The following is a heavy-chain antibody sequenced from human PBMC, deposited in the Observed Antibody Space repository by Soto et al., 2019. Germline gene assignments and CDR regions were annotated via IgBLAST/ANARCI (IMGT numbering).Heavy chain of an antibody. V-gene: IGHV4-4*07. CDR2: IYTSGST. D-gene: IGHD3-10*01. J-gene: IGHJ5*02. CDR1: GGSISSYY. Sequence: QVQLQESGPGLVKPSETLSLTCTVSGGSISSYYWSWIRQPAGKGLEWIGRIYTSGSTNYNPSLNSRVTMSVDTSKNQFSLKLSSVTAADTAVYYCAREDPLLWFGELLHNWFDPWGQGTLVTVSS. CDR3: AREDPLLWFGELLHNWFDP.